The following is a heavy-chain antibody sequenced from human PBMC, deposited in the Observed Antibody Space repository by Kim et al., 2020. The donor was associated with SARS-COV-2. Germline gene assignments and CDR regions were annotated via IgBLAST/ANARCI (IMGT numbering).Heavy chain of an antibody. CDR2: IYSGGST. D-gene: IGHD3-9*01. V-gene: IGHV3-66*01. CDR1: GFTVSSNY. CDR3: ARDFYDILTGPFDY. Sequence: GGSLRLSCAASGFTVSSNYMSWVRQAPGKGLEWVSVIYSGGSTYYADSVKGRFTISRDNSKNTLYLQMNSLRAEDTAVYYCARDFYDILTGPFDYWGQGPLVTVSP. J-gene: IGHJ4*02.